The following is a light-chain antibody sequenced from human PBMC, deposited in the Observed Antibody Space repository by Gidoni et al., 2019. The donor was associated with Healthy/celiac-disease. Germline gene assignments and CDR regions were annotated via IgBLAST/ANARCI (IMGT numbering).Light chain of an antibody. J-gene: IGLJ2*01. CDR1: AFPKQY. V-gene: IGLV3-25*02. Sequence: SYELTQPPSVSVSPGQTARITCSGDAFPKQYAYWYQQKPGQAPVLVIYKDSERPSGIPERFSGASSGTTVTVTSSGVQAEDEADYYCQSADSSGTYVVFGGGTKLTVL. CDR3: QSADSSGTYVV. CDR2: KDS.